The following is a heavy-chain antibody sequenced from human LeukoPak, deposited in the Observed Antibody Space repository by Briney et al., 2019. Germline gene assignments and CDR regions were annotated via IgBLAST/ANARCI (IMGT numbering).Heavy chain of an antibody. V-gene: IGHV4-34*01. J-gene: IGHJ4*02. CDR2: INHSGST. D-gene: IGHD3-16*01. Sequence: SETLSLTCAVYGGSFSGYYWSWIRQPPGMGLEWIGEINHSGSTNYNPSLKSRVTISVDTSKNQFSLKLSSVTAADTAVYYCARHMYDYVWGRHHNFDYWGQGTLVTVSS. CDR1: GGSFSGYY. CDR3: ARHMYDYVWGRHHNFDY.